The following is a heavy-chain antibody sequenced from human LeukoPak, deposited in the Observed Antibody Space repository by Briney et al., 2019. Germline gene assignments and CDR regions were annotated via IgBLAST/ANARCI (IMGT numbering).Heavy chain of an antibody. D-gene: IGHD3-3*01. J-gene: IGHJ3*02. CDR1: GGTFSSYA. CDR3: ARVGVGYDFWSGTRNDAFDI. V-gene: IGHV1-69*05. CDR2: IIPIFGTP. Sequence: SVKVSCKASGGTFSSYAVNWVRQAPGQGLEWMGGIIPIFGTPDYAQKFQGRVTIIRDESTSTAHMELSSLRSEDTAVYYCARVGVGYDFWSGTRNDAFDIWGQRTMVTVSS.